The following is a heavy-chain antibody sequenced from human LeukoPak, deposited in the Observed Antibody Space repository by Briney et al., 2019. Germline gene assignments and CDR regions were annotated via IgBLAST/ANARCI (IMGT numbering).Heavy chain of an antibody. CDR2: INHSGST. Sequence: SETLSLTCAVYGGSFSGYYWSWIRQPPGKGLEWIGEINHSGSTNYNPSLKSRVTISVDTSKNQFSLKLSSVTAADTAVYYCARRGGVVTAPVDYWGQGTLVTVSS. CDR1: GGSFSGYY. V-gene: IGHV4-34*01. CDR3: ARRGGVVTAPVDY. J-gene: IGHJ4*02. D-gene: IGHD2-21*02.